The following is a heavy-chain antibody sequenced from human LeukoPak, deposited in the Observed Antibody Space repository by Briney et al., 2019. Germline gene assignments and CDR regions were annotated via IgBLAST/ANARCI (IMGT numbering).Heavy chain of an antibody. CDR1: GFTFSSYA. J-gene: IGHJ4*02. D-gene: IGHD5-18*01. CDR3: ARHEDTALVVSPFDY. V-gene: IGHV3-23*01. CDR2: ISDSSGST. Sequence: GGSLRLSCAAPGFTFSSYAMSWVRQAPGKGLEWVSAISDSSGSTYYADSVRGRFTISRDNSKNTLYLQMNSLRAEDTAVYYCARHEDTALVVSPFDYWGQGTLVTVSS.